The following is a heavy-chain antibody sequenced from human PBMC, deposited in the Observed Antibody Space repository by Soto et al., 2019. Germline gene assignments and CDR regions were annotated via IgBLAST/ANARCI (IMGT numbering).Heavy chain of an antibody. D-gene: IGHD3-16*01. CDR1: VYTFNTFW. Sequence: EVQLVQSGAAVKKPGESLKIYCQASVYTFNTFWIGWVRQMHGNGLECMGIIYPGDSDTKYSPSFQCQHTISAYKSINTASGQRYSLKASDTAIYHCARRGIAPHHLAYWGQGTLVTVAS. J-gene: IGHJ4*02. CDR2: IYPGDSDT. V-gene: IGHV5-51*01. CDR3: ARRGIAPHHLAY.